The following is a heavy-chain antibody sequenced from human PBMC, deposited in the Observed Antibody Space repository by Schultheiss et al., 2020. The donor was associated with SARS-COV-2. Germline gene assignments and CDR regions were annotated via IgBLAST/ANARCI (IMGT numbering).Heavy chain of an antibody. CDR2: INPNSGGT. CDR3: ASTEYSSSYYYYYGMDV. V-gene: IGHV1-2*02. CDR1: GYTFTGYY. J-gene: IGHJ6*02. Sequence: ASVKVSCKASGYTFTGYYMHWVRQAPGQGLEWMGWINPNSGGTNYAQKFQGRLTISADESTSTAYMELSSLRSEDTAVYYCASTEYSSSYYYYYGMDVWGQGTTVTVSS. D-gene: IGHD6-6*01.